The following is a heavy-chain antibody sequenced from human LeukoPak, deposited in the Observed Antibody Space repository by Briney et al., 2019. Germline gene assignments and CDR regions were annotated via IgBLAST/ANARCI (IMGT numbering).Heavy chain of an antibody. CDR1: GGSISSYY. CDR3: ARQPRVFPSSQYSFDY. D-gene: IGHD2/OR15-2a*01. J-gene: IGHJ4*02. Sequence: SETLSLTCTVSGGSISSYYWSWIRQPPGKGLEWIGYIYYSGSTNYNPSLKSRVTISVDTSKNQFSLKLSSVTAADTAVYYCARQPRVFPSSQYSFDYWGQGTLVTVSS. V-gene: IGHV4-59*08. CDR2: IYYSGST.